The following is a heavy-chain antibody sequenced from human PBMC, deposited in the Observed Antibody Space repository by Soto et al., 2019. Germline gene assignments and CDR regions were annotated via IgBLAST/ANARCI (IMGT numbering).Heavy chain of an antibody. Sequence: QITLKESGPSLVEPTQTLTLTCTSSGFSFTTGGAGVGWIRQPPGKALKWLALYYWNDVKRYIPSLKNRHNIPKDASKNQVVLTMTNMDPVDTATYFCAHRLGGTSTSGGAIDIWGQGTMVIVSS. CDR3: AHRLGGTSTSGGAIDI. CDR2: YYWNDVK. CDR1: GFSFTTGGAG. D-gene: IGHD3-16*01. J-gene: IGHJ3*02. V-gene: IGHV2-5*01.